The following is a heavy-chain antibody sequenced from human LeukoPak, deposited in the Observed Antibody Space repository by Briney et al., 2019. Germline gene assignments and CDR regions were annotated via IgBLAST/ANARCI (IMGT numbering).Heavy chain of an antibody. V-gene: IGHV3-23*01. J-gene: IGHJ3*02. Sequence: GGSLRLSCAASAFTVSSYAMSWVRQAPGKGLEWVSAISGSGGSTYYADSVKGRFTISRDNAKNSLYLQMNSLRAEDTAVYYCARVSHIVVVTAFDAFDIWGQGTMVTVSS. CDR2: ISGSGGST. CDR3: ARVSHIVVVTAFDAFDI. D-gene: IGHD2-21*02. CDR1: AFTVSSYA.